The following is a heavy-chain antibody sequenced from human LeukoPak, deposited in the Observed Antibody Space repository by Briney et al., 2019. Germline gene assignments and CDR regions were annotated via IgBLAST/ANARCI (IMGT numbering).Heavy chain of an antibody. V-gene: IGHV4-34*01. CDR1: GGSFRGYY. J-gene: IGHJ6*04. CDR2: INHSGSA. CDR3: ARVVGMDV. Sequence: PSETLSLTCAVYGGSFRGYYWSWIRQPPGKGLEWIGEINHSGSANYNPSLKSRVTISVDTSKNQFPLKLSSVPAADTAVYYCARVVGMDVWGKGTTVTVSS.